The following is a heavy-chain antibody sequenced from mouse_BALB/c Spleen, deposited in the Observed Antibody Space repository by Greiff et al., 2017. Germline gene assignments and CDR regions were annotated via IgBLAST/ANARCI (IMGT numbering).Heavy chain of an antibody. CDR2: IYWDDDK. Sequence: QVTLKESGPGILQPSQTLSLTCSFSGFSLSTSGMGVSWIRQPSGKGLEWLAHIYWDDDKRYNPSLKSRLTISKDTSRNQVFLKITSVDTADTATYYCARRPIYYGSSYDYWGQGTTLTVSS. D-gene: IGHD1-1*01. J-gene: IGHJ2*01. CDR1: GFSLSTSGMG. CDR3: ARRPIYYGSSYDY. V-gene: IGHV8-12*01.